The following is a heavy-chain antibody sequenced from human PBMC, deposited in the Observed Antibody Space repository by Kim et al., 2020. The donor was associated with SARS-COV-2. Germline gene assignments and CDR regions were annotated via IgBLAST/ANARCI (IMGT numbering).Heavy chain of an antibody. Sequence: ASVKVSCKASGYTFTGYYMHWVRQAPGQGLEWMGRINPNSGGTNYAQKFQGRVTMTRDTSISTAYMELSRLRSDDTAVYYCARFPTAAAPRGYDYWGQGTLVTVSS. D-gene: IGHD6-13*01. V-gene: IGHV1-2*06. J-gene: IGHJ4*02. CDR1: GYTFTGYY. CDR2: INPNSGGT. CDR3: ARFPTAAAPRGYDY.